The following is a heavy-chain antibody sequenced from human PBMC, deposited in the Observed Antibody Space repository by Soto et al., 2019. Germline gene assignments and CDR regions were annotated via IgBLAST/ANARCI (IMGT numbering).Heavy chain of an antibody. V-gene: IGHV3-74*01. CDR1: GFAFSTDW. J-gene: IGHJ4*02. CDR3: ARSAYRYYFEK. D-gene: IGHD5-18*01. Sequence: LRLCCAASGFAFSTDWMHWVRQAPGKGLVWVSHIEGDGTTTSYADPVKGRFTISRDNANNTLYLQMNSLRAEDTAVYYCARSAYRYYFEKWGQGTLVNVSS. CDR2: IEGDGTTT.